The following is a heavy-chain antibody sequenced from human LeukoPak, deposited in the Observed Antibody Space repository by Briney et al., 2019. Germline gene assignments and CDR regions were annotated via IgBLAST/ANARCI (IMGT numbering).Heavy chain of an antibody. J-gene: IGHJ1*01. CDR1: GGSISSSSYY. V-gene: IGHV4-39*07. Sequence: SETLSLTCTVSGGSISSSSYYWAWIRQPPGKGLEWIGSIYYTGSTYYNPSLKSRVTISVDTSKNQFSLRLSSVTAADTAVYYCARAAAYAEYFQHWGQGTLVTVSS. D-gene: IGHD2-2*01. CDR3: ARAAAYAEYFQH. CDR2: IYYTGST.